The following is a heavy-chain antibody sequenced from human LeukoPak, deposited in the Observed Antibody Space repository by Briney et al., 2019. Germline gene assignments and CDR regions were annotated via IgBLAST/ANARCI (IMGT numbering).Heavy chain of an antibody. CDR1: GFAFSRYW. CDR2: INPDGSST. D-gene: IGHD6-19*01. CDR3: VRVRGAVAATPLEFDY. V-gene: IGHV3-74*01. Sequence: GGSLRLSCAASGFAFSRYWMHWVRQAPGKGLVWVSHINPDGSSTRYADSVKGRFTISRDNAKNTLYLQMNSLRAEDTAVYYCVRVRGAVAATPLEFDYWGQGTLVTVSS. J-gene: IGHJ4*02.